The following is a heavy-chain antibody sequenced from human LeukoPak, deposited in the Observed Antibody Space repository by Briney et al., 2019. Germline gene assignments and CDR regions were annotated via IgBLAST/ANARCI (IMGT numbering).Heavy chain of an antibody. CDR3: ARSRGELDYFDY. Sequence: SETLSLTCTVSGGSINSYYWNWIRQPPGKGLEWIGYISYSGSTNYNPSLKSRVTISVDTSKNQFSLRLTSATAADTAVYYCARSRGELDYFDYWGQGTLVTVSS. CDR1: GGSINSYY. V-gene: IGHV4-59*12. J-gene: IGHJ4*02. D-gene: IGHD1-26*01. CDR2: ISYSGST.